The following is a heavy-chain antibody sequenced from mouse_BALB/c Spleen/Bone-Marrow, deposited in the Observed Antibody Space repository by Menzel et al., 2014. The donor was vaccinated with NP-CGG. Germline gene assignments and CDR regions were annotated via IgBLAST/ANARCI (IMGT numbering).Heavy chain of an antibody. CDR3: ARQYGNYFDY. CDR1: GYAFSSYW. CDR2: IYPGDGDT. Sequence: QVQLMESGAELVRPGSSVKISCKASGYAFSSYWMNWVKQRPGQGLEWIGQIYPGDGDTNYNGKFKGKATLTADKSSSTAYMQLSSLTSEDSAVYFCARQYGNYFDYWGQGTTLTVSP. J-gene: IGHJ2*01. D-gene: IGHD2-10*02. V-gene: IGHV1-80*01.